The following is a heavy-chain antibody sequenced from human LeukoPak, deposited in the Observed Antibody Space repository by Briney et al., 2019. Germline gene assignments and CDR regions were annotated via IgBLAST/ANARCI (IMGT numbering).Heavy chain of an antibody. CDR2: IHYSGST. CDR1: GGSISSYY. Sequence: SETLSLTCTVSGGSISSYYWSWIRQPPGKGLEWIGYIHYSGSTNYNPSLKSRVTISVDTSKNQFSLKLSSVTAADTAVYYCARSYMQGYYGSGSYYKNWGQGTLVTVSS. D-gene: IGHD3-10*01. CDR3: ARSYMQGYYGSGSYYKN. J-gene: IGHJ4*02. V-gene: IGHV4-59*12.